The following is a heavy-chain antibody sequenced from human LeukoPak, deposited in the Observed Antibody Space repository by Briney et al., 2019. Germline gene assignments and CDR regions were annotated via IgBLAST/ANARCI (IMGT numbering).Heavy chain of an antibody. Sequence: PGGSLRLSCAASGFTFSSHAMHWVRQAPGKGLEWVAVISYDGSNKYYADSVKGRFTISRDNSKNTLYLQMNSLRAEDTAVYYCAREGSSWYPDAFDIWGQGTMVTVSS. D-gene: IGHD6-13*01. CDR3: AREGSSWYPDAFDI. J-gene: IGHJ3*02. V-gene: IGHV3-30*04. CDR1: GFTFSSHA. CDR2: ISYDGSNK.